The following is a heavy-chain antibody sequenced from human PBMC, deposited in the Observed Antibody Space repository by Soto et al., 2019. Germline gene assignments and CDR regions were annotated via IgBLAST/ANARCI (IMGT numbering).Heavy chain of an antibody. CDR2: LHPTNADI. J-gene: IGHJ6*02. V-gene: IGHV3-11*01. Sequence: GGSLRLSCAASGFTFTDHDMSWVRQAPGKGLEWVSYLHPTNADIYYADSVKGRFTISRDNAKNLLYLQLNGLSAEDTAMYFCARGHFGLDVWGPGTTVTVSS. CDR3: ARGHFGLDV. CDR1: GFTFTDHD.